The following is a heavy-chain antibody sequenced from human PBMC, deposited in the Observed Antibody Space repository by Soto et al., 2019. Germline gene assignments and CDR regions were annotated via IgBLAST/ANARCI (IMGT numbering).Heavy chain of an antibody. CDR2: IIPTSGTA. Sequence: SVKVSCKASGGTFSSDAFSWVRQAPGQGLEWMGGIIPTSGTANYAQKFQGRATITADESTSTAYMELSSLTSEDTAVYFCASGQGYCSGGICYYYHSGMDGCGQVNTVT. D-gene: IGHD2-15*01. CDR1: GGTFSSDA. J-gene: IGHJ6*02. V-gene: IGHV1-69*13. CDR3: ASGQGYCSGGICYYYHSGMDG.